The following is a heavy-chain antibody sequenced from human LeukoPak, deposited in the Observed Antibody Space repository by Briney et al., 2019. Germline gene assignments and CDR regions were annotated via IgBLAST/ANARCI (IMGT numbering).Heavy chain of an antibody. CDR1: GYTFTAYY. CDR3: ARGPYAGY. Sequence: ASVKVSCKASGYTFTAYYMHWVRQARGQGLEWMGRINPNSGGKNYAQKFQGRVTMTRDTSIGTAHMEVSRLRSDDTAVYYCARGPYAGYWGQGTLVTVSS. J-gene: IGHJ4*02. D-gene: IGHD2-8*01. V-gene: IGHV1-2*06. CDR2: INPNSGGK.